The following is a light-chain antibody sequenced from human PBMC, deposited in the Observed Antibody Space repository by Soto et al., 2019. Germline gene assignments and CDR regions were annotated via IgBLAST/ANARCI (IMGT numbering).Light chain of an antibody. CDR2: EVN. V-gene: IGLV2-14*01. J-gene: IGLJ2*01. CDR3: NSYRSTDSVV. Sequence: QSALTQPASVSGSPGQSITISCTGTSNDVGGYNHVSWYQQHPGKAPKLIIYEVNYRPSGVSNRFSGSKSGNTASLTISGLQAEDEADYYFNSYRSTDSVVFGGGTKLTVL. CDR1: SNDVGGYNH.